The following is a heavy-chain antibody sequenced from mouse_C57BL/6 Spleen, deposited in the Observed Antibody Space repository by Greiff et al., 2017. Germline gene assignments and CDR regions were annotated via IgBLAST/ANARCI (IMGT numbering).Heavy chain of an antibody. D-gene: IGHD1-1*01. V-gene: IGHV1-15*01. CDR2: IDPETGGT. Sequence: QVQLQHSGAELVRPGASVTLSCKASGYTFTDYEMHWVKQTPVHGLEWIGAIDPETGGTAYNQKFKGKAILTADKSSSTAYMELRSLTSEDSAVYYCTRPLFGSFLYWGQGTLVTVSA. CDR1: GYTFTDYE. CDR3: TRPLFGSFLY. J-gene: IGHJ3*01.